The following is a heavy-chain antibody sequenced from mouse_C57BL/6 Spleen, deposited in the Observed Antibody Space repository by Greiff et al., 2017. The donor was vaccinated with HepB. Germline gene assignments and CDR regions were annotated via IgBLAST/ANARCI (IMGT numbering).Heavy chain of an antibody. CDR1: GYTFTDYN. CDR3: AIGASGYYDVFMDY. CDR2: INPNNGGT. J-gene: IGHJ4*01. V-gene: IGHV1-22*01. Sequence: EVKLQQSGPELVKPGASVKMSCKASGYTFTDYNMHWVKQSHGKSLEWIGYINPNNGGTSYNQKFKGKATLTVNKSSSTAYMELRSLTSEDSAVYCWAIGASGYYDVFMDYWGQGTSVTVSS. D-gene: IGHD2-3*01.